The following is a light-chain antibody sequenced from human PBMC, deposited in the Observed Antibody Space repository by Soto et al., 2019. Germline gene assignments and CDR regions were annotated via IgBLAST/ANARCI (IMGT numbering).Light chain of an antibody. V-gene: IGKV1-5*01. CDR2: DAS. CDR1: QSISSW. J-gene: IGKJ1*01. CDR3: QQYDTYPWT. Sequence: QMTQSHYPLSASIGDRFTITCRASQSISSWLAWFQQKPGKAPKLLIFDASSLESGVPSRFSGSGSGTQFTLTISSLQPDDFATYYCQQYDTYPWTFGPGAKVDIK.